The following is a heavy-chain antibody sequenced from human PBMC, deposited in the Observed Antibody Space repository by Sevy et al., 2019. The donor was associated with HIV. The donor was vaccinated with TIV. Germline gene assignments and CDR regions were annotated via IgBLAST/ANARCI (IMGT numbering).Heavy chain of an antibody. CDR2: MWFDGSNT. V-gene: IGHV3-33*01. CDR1: GFTFSTYG. J-gene: IGHJ4*02. CDR3: ARDLELYDYDDYGLAFMPDY. D-gene: IGHD4-17*01. Sequence: GGSLRLSCAASGFTFSTYGMHWVRQAPGKGLEWVAVMWFDGSNTYYADSVKGRFTISRDIAKNTLHLQMNSLRAEDTAVYYCARDLELYDYDDYGLAFMPDYWGQGTLVTVSS.